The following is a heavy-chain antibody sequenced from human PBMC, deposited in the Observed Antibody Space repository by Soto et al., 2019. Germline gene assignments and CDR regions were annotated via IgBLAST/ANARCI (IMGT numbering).Heavy chain of an antibody. D-gene: IGHD1-26*01. V-gene: IGHV1-3*01. CDR3: ARGSGSYLYYYGMDV. J-gene: IGHJ6*02. CDR2: INAGNGNT. Sequence: QVQLVQSGAEVKKPGASVKVSCKASGYTFTSYAMHWVRQAPGQRLEWMGWINAGNGNTKYSQKFQGRVTITRDTSASTAYMELSSLRSEDTAVYYCARGSGSYLYYYGMDVWGQGTTVTVSS. CDR1: GYTFTSYA.